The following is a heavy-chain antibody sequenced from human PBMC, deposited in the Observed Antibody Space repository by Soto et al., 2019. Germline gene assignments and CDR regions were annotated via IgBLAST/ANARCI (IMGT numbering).Heavy chain of an antibody. V-gene: IGHV3-23*01. D-gene: IGHD1-26*01. Sequence: EVQLLESGGASVQPGGSVRLSCVVSGFAFSRYGMSWVRQAPGNGLECVAHIRGSGYSINYAESVKGRFTISRDNSKGTLYLQMNSLTVEDTSLYYCSKFGPGAAYWGQGPLVTVSS. CDR1: GFAFSRYG. CDR2: IRGSGYSI. CDR3: SKFGPGAAY. J-gene: IGHJ4*02.